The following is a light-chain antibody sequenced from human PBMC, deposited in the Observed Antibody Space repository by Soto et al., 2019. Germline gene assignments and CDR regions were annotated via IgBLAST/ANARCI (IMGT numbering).Light chain of an antibody. V-gene: IGKV3-20*01. Sequence: EIVLTQSPGTLSLSPGERATLACRASQSVSSSYLACYQQKPGQAPRLLLYGASSRATGIPDRFSGSGSVTDFTLSISRLEPEDLAVYYCQQYGSSPSWTFGQGTKGGYQ. CDR1: QSVSSSY. J-gene: IGKJ1*01. CDR2: GAS. CDR3: QQYGSSPSWT.